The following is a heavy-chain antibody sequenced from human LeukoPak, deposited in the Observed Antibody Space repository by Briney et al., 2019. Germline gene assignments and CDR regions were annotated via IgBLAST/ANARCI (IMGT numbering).Heavy chain of an antibody. CDR1: GFTFSSYS. CDR2: ISSSSSTI. J-gene: IGHJ4*02. Sequence: GGSLRLXCAASGFTFSSYSMNWVRQAPGKGLERVSYISSSSSTIYYADSVKGRFTISRDNAKNSLYLQMNSLRAKDTAVYYCARDFIAARHDYWGQGTLVTVSS. CDR3: ARDFIAARHDY. D-gene: IGHD6-6*01. V-gene: IGHV3-48*01.